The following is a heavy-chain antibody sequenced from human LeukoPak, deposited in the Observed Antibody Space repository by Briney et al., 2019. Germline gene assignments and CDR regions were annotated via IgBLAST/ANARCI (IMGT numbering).Heavy chain of an antibody. Sequence: PGGSLRLSCAASGFIFNTYWMSWVRQAPGKGLEYVSAISSNGGSTYYANSVKGRFTISRDNSKNTLYLQMGSLRAEDMAVYYCARDRYYDSSGYVGYWGQGTLVTVSS. J-gene: IGHJ4*02. V-gene: IGHV3-64*01. CDR1: GFIFNTYW. D-gene: IGHD3-22*01. CDR3: ARDRYYDSSGYVGY. CDR2: ISSNGGST.